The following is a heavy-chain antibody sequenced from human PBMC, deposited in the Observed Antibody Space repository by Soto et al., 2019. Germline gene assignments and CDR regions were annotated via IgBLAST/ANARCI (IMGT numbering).Heavy chain of an antibody. CDR1: GYTFTGYY. V-gene: IGHV1-2*02. CDR2: INPNSGGT. Sequence: ASVKVSCKASGYTFTGYYMHWVRQAPGQGLEWMGWINPNSGGTNYAQKFQGRVTMTRDTPISTAYMELSRLRSDDTAVYYCARVLWGDWPLDVWGKGTTGTISS. J-gene: IGHJ6*04. D-gene: IGHD2-21*02. CDR3: ARVLWGDWPLDV.